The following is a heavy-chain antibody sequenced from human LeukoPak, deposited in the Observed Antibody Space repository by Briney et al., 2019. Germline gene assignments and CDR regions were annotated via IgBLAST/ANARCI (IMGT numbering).Heavy chain of an antibody. CDR3: SKDLTSDFGGDLDP. D-gene: IGHD3-10*01. CDR2: ISFDGSQK. Sequence: GRSRRLSCAASGFTFSSYGMHWVRQAPGKGLEWVALISFDGSQKYYADSVKGRFTISRDNSKSTVYLQMNSLRVEDAAVYYCSKDLTSDFGGDLDPWGQGTLVTVSS. V-gene: IGHV3-30*18. J-gene: IGHJ5*02. CDR1: GFTFSSYG.